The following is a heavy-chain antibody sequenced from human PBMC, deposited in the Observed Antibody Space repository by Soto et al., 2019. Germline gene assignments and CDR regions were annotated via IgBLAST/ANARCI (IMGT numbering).Heavy chain of an antibody. V-gene: IGHV2-5*01. Sequence: QITLKESGPTLVKPTQTLTLTCTFSGFSLSTSGVGVGWIRQPPGKALEWLALIYWNDDKRYSPSLKSRLTITKDTSKNQVVLTMTNMDPVDTATYYWAKGSLRGYSGYEQYYFDYWGQGTLVTVSS. CDR2: IYWNDDK. CDR3: AKGSLRGYSGYEQYYFDY. D-gene: IGHD5-12*01. J-gene: IGHJ4*02. CDR1: GFSLSTSGVG.